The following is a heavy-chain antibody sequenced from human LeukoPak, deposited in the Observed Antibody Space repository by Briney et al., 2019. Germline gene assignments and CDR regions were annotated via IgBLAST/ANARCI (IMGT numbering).Heavy chain of an antibody. CDR1: GFNFSDHY. CDR2: ITSSGSIT. V-gene: IGHV3-11*01. J-gene: IGHJ4*02. D-gene: IGHD4-17*01. CDR3: ARDPDYGDPE. Sequence: GGSLRLSCTASGFNFSDHYMSWLGLSPGQGLEWLSYITSSGSITDYADSVKGRFTISRDNAKNTMFLQMNSLRPEDTAVYYCARDPDYGDPEWGQGTLVTVSS.